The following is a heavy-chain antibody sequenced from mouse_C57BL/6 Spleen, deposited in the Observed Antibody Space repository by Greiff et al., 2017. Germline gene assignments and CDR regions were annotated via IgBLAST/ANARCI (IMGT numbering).Heavy chain of an antibody. V-gene: IGHV2-9-1*01. J-gene: IGHJ4*01. Sequence: VKLMESGPGLVAPSQSLSITCTVSGFSLTSYALSGFRQPPGKGLEWLGVIWTGGGTNYNSALKSRLSISKDNSKSQVFLKMNSLQTDDTARYYCARWLLYAMDYWGQGTSVTVSS. CDR2: IWTGGGT. CDR1: GFSLTSYA. D-gene: IGHD2-3*01. CDR3: ARWLLYAMDY.